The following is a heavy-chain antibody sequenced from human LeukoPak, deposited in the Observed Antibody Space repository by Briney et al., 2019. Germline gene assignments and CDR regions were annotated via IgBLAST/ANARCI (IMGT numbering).Heavy chain of an antibody. J-gene: IGHJ4*02. CDR2: IYYSGST. Sequence: SETLSLTCTVSGGSISSYYWSWIRQPPGKGLEGIGYIYYSGSTNYNPSLKSRVTISVDTSKNQFSLKLSSVTAADTAVYYCARESQYSSGWVDYWGQGTLVTVSS. D-gene: IGHD6-19*01. CDR3: ARESQYSSGWVDY. V-gene: IGHV4-59*01. CDR1: GGSISSYY.